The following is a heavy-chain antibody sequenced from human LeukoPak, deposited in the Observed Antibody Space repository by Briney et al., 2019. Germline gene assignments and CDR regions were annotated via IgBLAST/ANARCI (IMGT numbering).Heavy chain of an antibody. CDR1: GYSIRTSHY. D-gene: IGHD5-18*01. Sequence: SETLSLTCTVSGYSIRTSHYWGWIRQSPGKGLEWIGNIYRSGTTYYNPSLKSRVTISMDTSKIQFSLKLSSVTAADTAVYYCARAGDIAMAYPAYFDYWGQGTPVTVSS. V-gene: IGHV4-38-2*02. CDR3: ARAGDIAMAYPAYFDY. CDR2: IYRSGTT. J-gene: IGHJ4*02.